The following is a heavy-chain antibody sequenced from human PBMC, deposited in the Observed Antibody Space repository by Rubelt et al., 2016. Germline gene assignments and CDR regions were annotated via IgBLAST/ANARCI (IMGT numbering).Heavy chain of an antibody. Sequence: GGVVVQPGGSLRLSCAASGFTFSSYTMNWVRQAPGKGLEWVSVIFGGGSTYYADSVKGRFTISRDNSKNTLYLQMNSLSAEDTAVYYCARSGGAFDYWGQGTLVTVSS. CDR1: GFTFSSYT. D-gene: IGHD3-10*01. CDR3: ARSGGAFDY. J-gene: IGHJ4*02. V-gene: IGHV3-23*01. CDR2: IFGGGST.